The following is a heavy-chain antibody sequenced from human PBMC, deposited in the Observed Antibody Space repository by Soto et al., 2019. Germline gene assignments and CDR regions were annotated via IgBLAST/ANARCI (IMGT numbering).Heavy chain of an antibody. CDR2: VSANGQGI. CDR1: GFTFSSSA. CDR3: ARLPLRAARRPWFDP. J-gene: IGHJ5*02. D-gene: IGHD6-6*01. V-gene: IGHV3-23*01. Sequence: GSLRLSCAASGFTFSSSAISWVRQAPGKGLEWVSAVSANGQGIYYADSVRGRFTISRDNSKNTVFLHMDSLRAEDTAVYYCARLPLRAARRPWFDPWGQGTLVTVSS.